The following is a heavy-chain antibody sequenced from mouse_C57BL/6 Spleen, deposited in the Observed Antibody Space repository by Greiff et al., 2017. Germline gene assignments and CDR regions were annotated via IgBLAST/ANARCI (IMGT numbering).Heavy chain of an antibody. CDR1: GYSITSGYY. D-gene: IGHD2-4*01. Sequence: EVQLQQSGPGLVKPSPSLSLTCSVTGYSITSGYYWNWIRQFPGNKLEWMGYITYDGSTNYNPSLKNRISITRNTSKNQCFLKLNSVTTEDTATYYCANNYDCDYAMDYWGQGTSVTVSS. V-gene: IGHV3-6*01. J-gene: IGHJ4*01. CDR2: ITYDGST. CDR3: ANNYDCDYAMDY.